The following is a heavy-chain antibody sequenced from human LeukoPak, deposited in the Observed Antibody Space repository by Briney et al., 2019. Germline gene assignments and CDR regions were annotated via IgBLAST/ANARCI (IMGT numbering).Heavy chain of an antibody. CDR2: IIPIFGTA. V-gene: IGHV1-69*05. Sequence: SVKVSCKASGGTFSSYAISWVRQAPGQGLEWMGGIIPIFGTANYAQKFQGRVTITTDESMSTAYMELSSLRSEDTAVYYCARAHYYDSSGYYPYYFDYWGQGTLVTVSS. J-gene: IGHJ4*02. D-gene: IGHD3-22*01. CDR3: ARAHYYDSSGYYPYYFDY. CDR1: GGTFSSYA.